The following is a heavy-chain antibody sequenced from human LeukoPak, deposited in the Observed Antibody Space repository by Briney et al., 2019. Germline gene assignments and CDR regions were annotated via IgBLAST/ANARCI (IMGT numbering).Heavy chain of an antibody. CDR3: ARHGLAVDTAMGPYYYYGMDV. Sequence: GESLKISCKGSGYSFTSYWIGWVRQMPGKGLEWMGIIYPGDSDTRYSPSFQGQVTISADKSISTAYLQWSSLKASDTAMYYCARHGLAVDTAMGPYYYYGMDVWGKGTTVTVSS. CDR2: IYPGDSDT. D-gene: IGHD5-18*01. J-gene: IGHJ6*04. V-gene: IGHV5-51*01. CDR1: GYSFTSYW.